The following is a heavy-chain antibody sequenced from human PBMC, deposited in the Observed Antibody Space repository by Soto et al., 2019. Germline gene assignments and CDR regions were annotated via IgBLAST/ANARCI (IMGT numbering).Heavy chain of an antibody. CDR3: ARVRNIMILEY. CDR1: VVSISSADYY. D-gene: IGHD3-16*01. V-gene: IGHV4-30-4*01. J-gene: IGHJ4*02. Sequence: SETLSLTCTFSVVSISSADYYCSWIRQPPGKGLEWIGYIYYTGSTYYSPSLRSRVIITVDTSKNEFSLKLSSVTAADTAVYYCARVRNIMILEYWGQRTLVSVSS. CDR2: IYYTGST.